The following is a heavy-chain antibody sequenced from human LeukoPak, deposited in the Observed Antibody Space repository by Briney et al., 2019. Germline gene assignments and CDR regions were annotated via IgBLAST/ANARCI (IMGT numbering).Heavy chain of an antibody. J-gene: IGHJ6*02. Sequence: SETLSLTCAVYGGSFSGYYWSWIRQPPGKGLEWIGEINHSGSTNYNPSLKSRVTISVDTSKNQFSLKLSSVTAADTAVYYCARVRRVDILTGYYYYYGMDVWGQGTTVTVS. CDR3: ARVRRVDILTGYYYYYGMDV. CDR2: INHSGST. V-gene: IGHV4-34*01. D-gene: IGHD3-9*01. CDR1: GGSFSGYY.